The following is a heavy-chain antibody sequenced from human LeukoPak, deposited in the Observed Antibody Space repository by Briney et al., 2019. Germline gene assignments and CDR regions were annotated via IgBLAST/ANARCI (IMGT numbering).Heavy chain of an antibody. D-gene: IGHD6-19*01. J-gene: IGHJ5*02. CDR3: AGISVTGGDWFDP. Sequence: SETLSLTCTVSGGSISSYYWSWIRQPPGKGLEWIGYIYYSGSTNYNPSLKSRVTMSIDMSKKEFSLRLTSVTAADTAVYYCAGISVTGGDWFDPWGQGTQVTVSS. CDR2: IYYSGST. CDR1: GGSISSYY. V-gene: IGHV4-59*12.